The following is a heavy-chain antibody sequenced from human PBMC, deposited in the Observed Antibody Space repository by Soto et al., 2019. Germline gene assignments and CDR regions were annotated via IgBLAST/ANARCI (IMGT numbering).Heavy chain of an antibody. CDR3: AKPPPGGAYYYYYMDV. CDR1: GFTFSSYA. D-gene: IGHD1-26*01. V-gene: IGHV3-23*01. J-gene: IGHJ6*03. Sequence: PGGSLRLSCAASGFTFSSYAMSWVRQAPGKGLEWVSAISGSGGSTYYADSVKGRFTISRDNSKNTLYLQMNSLRAEDTAVYYCAKPPPGGAYYYYYMDVWGKGTTVTVSS. CDR2: ISGSGGST.